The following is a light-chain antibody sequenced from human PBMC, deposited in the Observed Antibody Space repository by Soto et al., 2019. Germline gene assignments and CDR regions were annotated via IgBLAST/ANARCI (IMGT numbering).Light chain of an antibody. CDR1: QSVSSIY. V-gene: IGKV3-20*01. CDR3: QQYGSSGWT. CDR2: GAS. Sequence: EIGVYQSAGAPSLSHGERATLSCRASQSVSSIYLAWYQQRPGQAPRLLIYGASSRATGIPDRFSGSGSGTDFTLTISRLEPEDFAVYYCQQYGSSGWTFGQGTKVDI. J-gene: IGKJ1*01.